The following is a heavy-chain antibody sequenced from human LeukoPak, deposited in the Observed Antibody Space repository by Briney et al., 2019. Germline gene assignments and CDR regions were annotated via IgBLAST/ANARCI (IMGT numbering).Heavy chain of an antibody. D-gene: IGHD2-2*01. J-gene: IGHJ6*04. Sequence: GASLRVSCTASGYTFTSYGMNWVRQAPGQGLEWIAWISAYNGNTNYAQKVQGRVTMTTDTSTSTAYMELRSLRSDDTAVYYCARAFPRYCSSTSCYAYYYGMDVWGKGTTVTVSS. V-gene: IGHV1-18*04. CDR2: ISAYNGNT. CDR1: GYTFTSYG. CDR3: ARAFPRYCSSTSCYAYYYGMDV.